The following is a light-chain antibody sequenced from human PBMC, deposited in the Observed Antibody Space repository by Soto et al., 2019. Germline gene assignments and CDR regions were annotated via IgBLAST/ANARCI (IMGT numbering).Light chain of an antibody. Sequence: EIVITQSPATLSLSPGERATLSCRASQSVSSYLAWYQHKPGQAPRLLIYLASNRAAGVPARFSGSGSGTDFTLTISDVEPEDFAVYYCHQRQSWPRTFGQGTKVDI. CDR3: HQRQSWPRT. V-gene: IGKV3-11*01. CDR1: QSVSSY. J-gene: IGKJ1*01. CDR2: LAS.